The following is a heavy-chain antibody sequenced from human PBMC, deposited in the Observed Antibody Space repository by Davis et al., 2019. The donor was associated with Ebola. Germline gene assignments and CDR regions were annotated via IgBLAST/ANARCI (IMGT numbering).Heavy chain of an antibody. J-gene: IGHJ6*03. V-gene: IGHV3-73*01. CDR3: TSPIAAAGPAYYYYYMDV. D-gene: IGHD6-13*01. Sequence: GESLKISCAASGFTFSSYAMHWVRQASGKGLEWVGRIRSKANSYATAYASSVKGRFTISRDDSKNTAYLQMNSLKTEDTAVYYCTSPIAAAGPAYYYYYMDVWGKGTTVTVSS. CDR2: IRSKANSYAT. CDR1: GFTFSSYA.